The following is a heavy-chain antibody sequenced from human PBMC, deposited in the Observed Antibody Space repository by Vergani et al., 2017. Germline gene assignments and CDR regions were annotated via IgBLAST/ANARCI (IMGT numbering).Heavy chain of an antibody. D-gene: IGHD2-2*01. Sequence: QVQLQESGPGLVKPSGTLSLTCAVSGGSLSSSNWWSWVRQPPGKGLELIGEIYHSGSTNYNPSLKSRVTISVAKSKNQFSLKLSSVTAADTAVYYCARDGPAAMAEDAFDIWGQGSMVTVSS. J-gene: IGHJ3*02. CDR2: IYHSGST. V-gene: IGHV4-4*02. CDR3: ARDGPAAMAEDAFDI. CDR1: GGSLSSSNW.